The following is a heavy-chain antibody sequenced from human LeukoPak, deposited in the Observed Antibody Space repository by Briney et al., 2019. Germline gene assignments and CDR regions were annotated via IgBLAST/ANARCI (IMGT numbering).Heavy chain of an antibody. CDR3: AGPLGNWFDP. Sequence: SETLSLTCAVYGGSFSGYYWSWIRQPPGKGLEWIGEINHSGSTNYNPSLKSRVTISVDTSKNQFSLKLSSVTAADKAVYYCAGPLGNWFDPWGQGTLVTVSS. V-gene: IGHV4-34*01. J-gene: IGHJ5*02. CDR2: INHSGST. CDR1: GGSFSGYY.